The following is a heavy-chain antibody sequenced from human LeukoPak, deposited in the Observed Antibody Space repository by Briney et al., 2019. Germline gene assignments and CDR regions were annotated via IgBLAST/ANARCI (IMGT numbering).Heavy chain of an antibody. V-gene: IGHV1-69*13. CDR2: IIPIFGTA. CDR3: ARDGRPVVVPAAIVAGMHWFDP. J-gene: IGHJ5*02. Sequence: ASVKVSXKASGGTFSSYAISWVRQAPGQGLEWMGGIIPIFGTANYAQKFQGRVTITADEPTSTAYMELSSLRSEDTAVYYCARDGRPVVVPAAIVAGMHWFDPWGQGTLVTVSS. CDR1: GGTFSSYA. D-gene: IGHD2-2*01.